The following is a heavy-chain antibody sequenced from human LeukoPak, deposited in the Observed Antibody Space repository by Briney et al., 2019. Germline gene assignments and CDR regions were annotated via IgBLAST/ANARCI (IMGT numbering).Heavy chain of an antibody. V-gene: IGHV3-7*01. Sequence: GGSLRLSCAASGFTFSNYWMSWVRQAPGKGLEWVANIKQDGSEKYYVDSVKGRFTISRDNSRSILYLQMNSLRPEDTAVYSCTRSFFQWNYGSCLDSWGQGTLVTVSS. CDR1: GFTFSNYW. D-gene: IGHD1-7*01. J-gene: IGHJ4*02. CDR3: TRSFFQWNYGSCLDS. CDR2: IKQDGSEK.